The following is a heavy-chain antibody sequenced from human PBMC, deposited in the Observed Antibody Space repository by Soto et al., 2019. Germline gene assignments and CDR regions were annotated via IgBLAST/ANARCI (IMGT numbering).Heavy chain of an antibody. CDR3: AKVKAWTYLDY. CDR2: ISGSGDST. CDR1: GFTFSSYA. D-gene: IGHD5-12*01. Sequence: GGSLRLSCAASGFTFSSYAMTWVRQAPGRGLEWVSSISGSGDSTYYADSVKGRFTISRDNSKNTLYLQMNSLRAEDTAVYYCAKVKAWTYLDYWGQGTLVTVSS. V-gene: IGHV3-23*01. J-gene: IGHJ4*02.